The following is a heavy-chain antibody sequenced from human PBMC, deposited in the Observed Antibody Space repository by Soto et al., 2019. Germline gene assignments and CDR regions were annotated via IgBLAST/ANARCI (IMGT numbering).Heavy chain of an antibody. J-gene: IGHJ3*02. D-gene: IGHD2-8*01. CDR1: GFIFSTYG. CDR2: IWYDGTNE. Sequence: QVQLVESGGGVVQSGRSLRLSCEASGFIFSTYGMHWVRQAPGKGLEWVALIWYDGTNEHYADSVKGRFTISKDKSKNTLHLEMSGLRVEDTAVYYCARETNGGSFDIWGQGTMVTVSS. CDR3: ARETNGGSFDI. V-gene: IGHV3-33*01.